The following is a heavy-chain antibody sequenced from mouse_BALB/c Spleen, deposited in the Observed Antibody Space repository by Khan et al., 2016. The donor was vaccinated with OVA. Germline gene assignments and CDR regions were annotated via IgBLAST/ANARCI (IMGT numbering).Heavy chain of an antibody. J-gene: IGHJ3*01. V-gene: IGHV1S136*01. CDR2: INPDNDGI. D-gene: IGHD4-1*01. CDR3: AREASNWDFSFAY. Sequence: VRLQQSGPDLVKPGASVKMSCKASGYTFTNYVMHWVKQKPGQGLEWIGYINPDNDGIRYNEKFKDKATLTSDKSSSTAYLELSSLTSEDSAVYYCAREASNWDFSFAYGGQGTLVTVSA. CDR1: GYTFTNYV.